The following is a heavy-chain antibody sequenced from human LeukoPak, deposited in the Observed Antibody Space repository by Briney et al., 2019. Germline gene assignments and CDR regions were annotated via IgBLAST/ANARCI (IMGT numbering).Heavy chain of an antibody. CDR1: GFTFSSYW. D-gene: IGHD4-17*01. CDR3: ARGDYALGGDAMDV. CDR2: INSDGSST. Sequence: PGGSLRLSCAASGFTFSSYWMHWVRHAPGKGLVWVSRINSDGSSTSYADSVKGRFTISRENAKNTLYLQMNSLRAEDTAVYYCARGDYALGGDAMDVWGQGTTVTVSS. J-gene: IGHJ6*02. V-gene: IGHV3-74*01.